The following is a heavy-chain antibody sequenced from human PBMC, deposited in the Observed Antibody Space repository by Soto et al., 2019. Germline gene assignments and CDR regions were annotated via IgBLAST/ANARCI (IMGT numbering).Heavy chain of an antibody. Sequence: QITLKESGPTLVKPTQTLTLTCTFSGFSLSTSGVSVGWIRQPPGKALEWLALIYWDDDKRLSPSQKSRLTITKDTSKNQVVLAMSDMDPVDTATYYCAHRYCSGGRCLTFGHWGQGTLVTFSS. J-gene: IGHJ4*02. CDR3: AHRYCSGGRCLTFGH. CDR1: GFSLSTSGVS. CDR2: IYWDDDK. D-gene: IGHD2-15*01. V-gene: IGHV2-5*02.